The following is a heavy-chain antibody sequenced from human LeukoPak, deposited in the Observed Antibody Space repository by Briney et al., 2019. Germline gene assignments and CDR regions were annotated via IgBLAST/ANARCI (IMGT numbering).Heavy chain of an antibody. D-gene: IGHD6-6*01. CDR3: ARGRELVRLSTQHPPPYGMDV. V-gene: IGHV4-34*01. Sequence: SETLSLTCAVYGGSFSGYYWSWIRQPPGKGLEWIGEINHSGSTNYNPSLKSRVTISVDTSKNQLSLKLSSVTAADTAVYYCARGRELVRLSTQHPPPYGMDVWGQGTTVTVSS. CDR1: GGSFSGYY. CDR2: INHSGST. J-gene: IGHJ6*02.